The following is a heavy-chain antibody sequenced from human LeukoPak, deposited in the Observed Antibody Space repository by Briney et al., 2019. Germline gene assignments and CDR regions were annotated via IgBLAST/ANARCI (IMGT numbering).Heavy chain of an antibody. CDR2: ISGSGGSI. CDR3: AKEHLLSISPI. CDR1: GFTLSSSA. D-gene: IGHD3-16*02. Sequence: PGGSLRLSCAASGFTLSSSAMHWVRKAPGKGLEWVSGISGSGGSIDYADSVKGRFTISRDNSKNTLYLQMNSLRAEDTAVYYCAKEHLLSISPIWGQGTMVTVSS. J-gene: IGHJ3*02. V-gene: IGHV3-23*01.